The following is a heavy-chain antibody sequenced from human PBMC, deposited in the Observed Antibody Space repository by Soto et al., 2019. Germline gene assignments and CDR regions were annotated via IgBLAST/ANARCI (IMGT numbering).Heavy chain of an antibody. D-gene: IGHD6-13*01. J-gene: IGHJ3*02. V-gene: IGHV3-30-3*01. Sequence: GGSLRLSCAASGFTFSSYAMLWVRQAPGKGLEWVAVISYDGSNKYYADSVKGRFTISRDNSKNTLYLQMNSLRAEDTAVYYCARDLTWDSSSWYGSFDIWGQGTMVT. CDR1: GFTFSSYA. CDR3: ARDLTWDSSSWYGSFDI. CDR2: ISYDGSNK.